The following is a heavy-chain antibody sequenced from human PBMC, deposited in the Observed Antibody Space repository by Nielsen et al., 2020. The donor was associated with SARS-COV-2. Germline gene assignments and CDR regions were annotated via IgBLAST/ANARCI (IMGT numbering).Heavy chain of an antibody. CDR1: GFTFSTYH. V-gene: IGHV3-13*04. J-gene: IGHJ2*01. CDR2: IGTAGNT. D-gene: IGHD6-19*01. Sequence: GGSLRLSCAASGFTFSTYHMHWVRQAPGKGLEWVSAIGTAGNTYYAGSVKGRFTISRENAKNSLYLQMNSLRAGDTAVYYCAREALAVTGTYWYFDLWGRGTLVTVSS. CDR3: AREALAVTGTYWYFDL.